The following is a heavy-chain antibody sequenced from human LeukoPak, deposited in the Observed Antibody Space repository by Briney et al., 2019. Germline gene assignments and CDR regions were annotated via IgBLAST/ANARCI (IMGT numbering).Heavy chain of an antibody. V-gene: IGHV3-21*01. CDR1: GFTFSSYS. D-gene: IGHD6-19*01. J-gene: IGHJ5*02. CDR3: ARGVLDSSGHNNWFDP. Sequence: PGGSLRLSCAASGFTFSSYSMNWVRQAPGKGLERVSSISSSSSYIYYADSVKGRFTISRDNAKNSLYLQMNSLRAEDTAVYYCARGVLDSSGHNNWFDPWGQGTLVTVSS. CDR2: ISSSSSYI.